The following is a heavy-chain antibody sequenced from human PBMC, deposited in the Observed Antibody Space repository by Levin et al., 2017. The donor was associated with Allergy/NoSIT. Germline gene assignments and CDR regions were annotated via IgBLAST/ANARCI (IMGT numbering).Heavy chain of an antibody. D-gene: IGHD3-10*01. J-gene: IGHJ3*01. CDR1: GFTFDDYA. CDR3: ARDNIGLPDAFDV. CDR2: ISWNSSSI. Sequence: GGSLRLSCAASGFTFDDYAMNWVRQAPGKGLEWVSGISWNSSSIGYADSVKGRFTISRDNAKNSLYLQMNSLRTEDTALYYCARDNIGLPDAFDVWGQGTMVIVSS. V-gene: IGHV3-9*01.